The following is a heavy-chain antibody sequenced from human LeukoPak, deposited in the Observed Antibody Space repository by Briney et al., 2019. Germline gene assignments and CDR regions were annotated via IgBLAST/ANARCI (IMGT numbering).Heavy chain of an antibody. CDR2: ISGSGGST. CDR1: GFTFSSYA. J-gene: IGHJ4*02. V-gene: IGHV3-23*01. D-gene: IGHD3-22*01. Sequence: PGGSLRLSCAASGFTFSSYAISWVRQAPGKGLEWVSAISGSGGSTYYADSVKGRFTISRDNSKNTLYLQMNSLRAEDTAVYYCAKHYYDSSGGFDYWGQGTLVTVSS. CDR3: AKHYYDSSGGFDY.